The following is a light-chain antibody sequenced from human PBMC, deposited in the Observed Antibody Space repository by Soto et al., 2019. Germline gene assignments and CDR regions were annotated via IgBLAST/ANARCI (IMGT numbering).Light chain of an antibody. CDR2: NDN. Sequence: QSVLTQPPSASGTPGQRVAISCSGSSSNIGDNTVNWYQQLPGTAPKLLIYNDNQRPSGVPDRFSGSKSGTSASLAISGLQSEDEADFYCAAWEDSLSGVVFGGGTKLTVL. CDR1: SSNIGDNT. J-gene: IGLJ2*01. CDR3: AAWEDSLSGVV. V-gene: IGLV1-44*01.